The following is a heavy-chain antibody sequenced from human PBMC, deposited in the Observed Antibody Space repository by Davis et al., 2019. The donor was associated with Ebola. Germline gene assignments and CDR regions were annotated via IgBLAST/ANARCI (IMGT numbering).Heavy chain of an antibody. D-gene: IGHD6-6*01. Sequence: MPSETLSLTCTVSGGSISSYYWSWIRQPPGKGLEWIGYIFYSGSTYYNPSLKSRVSISVDTSKTQFSLKLNSVTAADTAVYYCARIRQQFAYFDYWGQGTLVTVSS. J-gene: IGHJ4*02. CDR1: GGSISSYY. V-gene: IGHV4-59*12. CDR3: ARIRQQFAYFDY. CDR2: IFYSGST.